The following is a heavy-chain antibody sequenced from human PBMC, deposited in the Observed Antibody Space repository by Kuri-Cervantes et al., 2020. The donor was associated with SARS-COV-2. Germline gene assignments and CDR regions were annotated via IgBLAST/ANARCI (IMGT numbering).Heavy chain of an antibody. J-gene: IGHJ6*03. CDR2: ISSSSSYI. CDR1: GFTFSSYS. CDR3: ARVRNDYYYYYYMDV. V-gene: IGHV3-21*01. Sequence: GESLKISCAASGFTFSSYSMNWVRQAPGKGLEWVSSISSSSSYIYYADSVKGRFTISRDNAKNSLYLQMNSLRAEDTAVYYRARVRNDYYYYYYMDVWGKGTTVTVSS.